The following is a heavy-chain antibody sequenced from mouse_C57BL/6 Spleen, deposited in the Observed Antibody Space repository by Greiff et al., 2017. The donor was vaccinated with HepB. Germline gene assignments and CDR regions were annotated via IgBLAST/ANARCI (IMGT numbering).Heavy chain of an antibody. CDR1: GYTFTSYG. Sequence: QVQLQQSGAELARPGASVKLSCKASGYTFTSYGISWVKQRTGQGLEWIGEIYPRSGNTYYNEKFKGKATLTADKSSSTAYMELRSLTSEDSAVYFCARATITTVVARGDYWGQGTTLTVSS. CDR2: IYPRSGNT. D-gene: IGHD1-1*01. CDR3: ARATITTVVARGDY. V-gene: IGHV1-81*01. J-gene: IGHJ2*01.